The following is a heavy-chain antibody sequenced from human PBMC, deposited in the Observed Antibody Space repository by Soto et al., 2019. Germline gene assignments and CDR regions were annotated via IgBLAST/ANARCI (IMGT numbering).Heavy chain of an antibody. CDR2: IIPIFGTA. D-gene: IGHD3-10*01. CDR1: GGTFSSYA. V-gene: IGHV1-69*01. Sequence: QVQLVQSGAAVKKPGSSVKVSCKASGGTFSSYAISWVRQAPGQWLEWMGGIIPIFGTANYAQKLQGRVTITADESTRAASMELGSLRSEGTAVYYCARVALPMVRGVTGAGVGEYYYYYGMDVWGQGSTVTVSS. CDR3: ARVALPMVRGVTGAGVGEYYYYYGMDV. J-gene: IGHJ6*02.